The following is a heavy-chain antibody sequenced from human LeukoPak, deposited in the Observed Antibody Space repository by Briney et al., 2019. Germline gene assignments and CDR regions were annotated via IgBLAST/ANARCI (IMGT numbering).Heavy chain of an antibody. J-gene: IGHJ4*02. CDR1: GFTFSDYY. Sequence: PGGSLRLPCVASGFTFSDYYMSWMRQAPGKGPEWVSYIRSDGTSIYYADSVKGRFTISRDNAQNSLHLQMNSLRAEDTAVYYCATAGRLRCDYFDKWGQGTLVTVSS. CDR3: ATAGRLRCDYFDK. CDR2: IRSDGTSI. D-gene: IGHD4-17*01. V-gene: IGHV3-11*01.